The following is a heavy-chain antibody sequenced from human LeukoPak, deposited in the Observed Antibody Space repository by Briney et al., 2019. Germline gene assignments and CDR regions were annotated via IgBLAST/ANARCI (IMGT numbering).Heavy chain of an antibody. J-gene: IGHJ4*02. CDR1: GFTFSSYA. CDR2: ISGSSGST. D-gene: IGHD4-17*01. V-gene: IGHV3-23*01. Sequence: GGSLRLSCAASGFTFSSYAMSWVRQAPGKGLEWVSAISGSSGSTYYADSVKGRFTISRDNSKNTLYLQMNSLRAEDTAVYYCAKDVEYGDYVFDYWGQGTLVTVSS. CDR3: AKDVEYGDYVFDY.